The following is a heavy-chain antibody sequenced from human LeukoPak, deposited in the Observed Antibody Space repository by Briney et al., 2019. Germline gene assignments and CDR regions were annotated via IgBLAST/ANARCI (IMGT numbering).Heavy chain of an antibody. D-gene: IGHD3-22*01. CDR3: ARTQYYYDSSGLLGGFDY. CDR1: GYTFTGYY. J-gene: IGHJ4*02. Sequence: ASVKVSCKASGYTFTGYYMHWVRQAPGQGLEWTGWINPNSGGTNYAQKFQGRVTMTRDTSISTAYMELSRLRSDDTAVYYCARTQYYYDSSGLLGGFDYWGQGTLVTVSS. CDR2: INPNSGGT. V-gene: IGHV1-2*02.